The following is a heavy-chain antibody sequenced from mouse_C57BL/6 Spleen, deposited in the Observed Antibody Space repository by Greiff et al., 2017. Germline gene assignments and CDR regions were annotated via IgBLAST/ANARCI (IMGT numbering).Heavy chain of an antibody. D-gene: IGHD1-1*01. J-gene: IGHJ1*03. Sequence: EVKLQESGGGLVKPGGSLKLSCAASGFTFSDYGMHWVRQAPEKGLEWVAYISSGSSTIYYADTVKGRFTISRDNAKNTLFLQMTSLRSEDTAMYYCARSLGSSWYFDVWGTGTTVTVSS. V-gene: IGHV5-17*01. CDR2: ISSGSSTI. CDR1: GFTFSDYG. CDR3: ARSLGSSWYFDV.